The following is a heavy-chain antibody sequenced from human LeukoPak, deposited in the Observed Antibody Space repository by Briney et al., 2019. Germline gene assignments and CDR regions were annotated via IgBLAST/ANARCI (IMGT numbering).Heavy chain of an antibody. CDR2: INDRGST. D-gene: IGHD6-13*01. CDR1: GDSVRSYY. V-gene: IGHV4-59*02. CDR3: VRDSRYGSGWFEDGLDF. J-gene: IGHJ6*02. Sequence: PSETLSLTCTVSGDSVRSYYWSWIRQPPGQGLEWLGHINDRGSTNYNPSLQGRLTISIDTSKSQFSLKVNSVTAADTAVYYCVRDSRYGSGWFEDGLDFWGQGTTVTVSS.